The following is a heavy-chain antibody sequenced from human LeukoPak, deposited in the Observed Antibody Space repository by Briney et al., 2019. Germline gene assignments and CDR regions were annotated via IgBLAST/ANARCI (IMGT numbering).Heavy chain of an antibody. CDR2: ISGGGAT. CDR1: GFTFSNCA. Sequence: GGSLRLSCAASGFTFSNCAMSWVRQAPGKGLDWVSAISGGGATYYADSVKGRFTISRDNSNNTLFLQMNSLRAEDTAVYYCSKDDRYSGYDENWFDPWGQGTLVTVSS. D-gene: IGHD5-12*01. J-gene: IGHJ5*02. V-gene: IGHV3-23*01. CDR3: SKDDRYSGYDENWFDP.